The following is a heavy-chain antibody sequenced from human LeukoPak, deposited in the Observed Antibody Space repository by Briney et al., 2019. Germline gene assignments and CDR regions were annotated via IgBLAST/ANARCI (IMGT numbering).Heavy chain of an antibody. CDR2: ISYDGSNR. D-gene: IGHD3-3*01. V-gene: IGHV3-30-3*01. CDR3: AREAPDFWSGYYGH. J-gene: IGHJ4*02. CDR1: GFTFSSYA. Sequence: GGSLRLSCAASGFTFSSYAMHWVRQAPGKGLEWVAIISYDGSNRYYADSVKGRFTISRDTSKNTLYLQMNSLRAEDTAVYYCAREAPDFWSGYYGHWGQGTLVTVSS.